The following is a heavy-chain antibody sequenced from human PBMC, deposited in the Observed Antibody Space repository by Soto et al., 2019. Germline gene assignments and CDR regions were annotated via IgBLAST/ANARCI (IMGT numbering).Heavy chain of an antibody. J-gene: IGHJ4*02. D-gene: IGHD3-10*01. V-gene: IGHV3-74*01. CDR1: GFSFSSDG. CDR2: IDSGGRTT. CDR3: ARWFTYGNFDYFDY. Sequence: PGGSLRLSCAASGFSFSSDGMHWFRQAPGKGLVWVSRIDSGGRTTTYADSVKGRFTISRDNAKNTLYLQMNGLRAEDTALYYCARWFTYGNFDYFDYWGQGTQVTVSS.